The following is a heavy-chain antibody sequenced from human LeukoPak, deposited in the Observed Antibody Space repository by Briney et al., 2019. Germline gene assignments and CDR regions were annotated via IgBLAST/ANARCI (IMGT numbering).Heavy chain of an antibody. Sequence: PGGSLRLSCAASGFTFSTYTVYWVRQAPGKWLEWVSDISGSGDSPYYADSVKGRFTISRDNSRNTLYLQMSSLRADDTAVYYCAKLGRYQLPLDDYWGQGTLVTVSS. V-gene: IGHV3-23*01. CDR2: ISGSGDSP. D-gene: IGHD2-2*01. CDR3: AKLGRYQLPLDDY. CDR1: GFTFSTYT. J-gene: IGHJ4*02.